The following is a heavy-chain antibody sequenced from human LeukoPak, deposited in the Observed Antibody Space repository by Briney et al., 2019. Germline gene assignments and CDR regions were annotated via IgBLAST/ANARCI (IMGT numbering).Heavy chain of an antibody. J-gene: IGHJ3*02. V-gene: IGHV3-74*01. CDR1: GFTFSSYW. CDR2: IGTDGSRT. Sequence: GGSLRLSCAASGFTFSSYWMHWVRQVPGKGLVWVARIGTDGSRTTYADYVQGRFTISRDNAKNTRYLQMNSLRAEDTAVYYCARDKYGGNSNAFDIWGQGTLVTVSS. D-gene: IGHD4-23*01. CDR3: ARDKYGGNSNAFDI.